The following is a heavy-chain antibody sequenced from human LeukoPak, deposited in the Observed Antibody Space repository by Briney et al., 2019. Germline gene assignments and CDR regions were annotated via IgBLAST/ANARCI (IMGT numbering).Heavy chain of an antibody. J-gene: IGHJ4*02. D-gene: IGHD4-17*01. CDR1: GFTFSRYA. CDR3: ARGRGMTTKEWHFDY. CDR2: ISYDANIGSNK. V-gene: IGHV3-30-3*01. Sequence: GGSLRLSCATSGFTFSRYAMHWVRQAPGKGLEWVALISYDANIGSNKYYADSVKGRFTISRDNSKNTLYLQMNSLRAEDTAVYYCARGRGMTTKEWHFDYWGQGTLVTVSS.